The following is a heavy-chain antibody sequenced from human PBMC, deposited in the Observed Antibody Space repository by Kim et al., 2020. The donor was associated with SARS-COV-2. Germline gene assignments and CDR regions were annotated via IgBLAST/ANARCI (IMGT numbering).Heavy chain of an antibody. J-gene: IGHJ5*02. CDR3: ARGALEIFGVVGWFDT. CDR1: GGSISSYY. Sequence: SETLSLTCTVSGGSISSYYWSWIRQPPGKGLEWIGYIYYSGSTNYNPSLKSRVTISVDTSKNQFSLKLSSVTAADTAVYYCARGALEIFGVVGWFDTWGQGTLVTVSS. CDR2: IYYSGST. V-gene: IGHV4-59*13. D-gene: IGHD3-3*01.